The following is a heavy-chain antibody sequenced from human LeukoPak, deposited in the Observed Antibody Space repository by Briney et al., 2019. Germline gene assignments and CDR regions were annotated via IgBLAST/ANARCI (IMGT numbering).Heavy chain of an antibody. CDR1: GIPFTNYW. J-gene: IGHJ4*02. Sequence: GGSLRLSCAASGIPFTNYWMNGGRHAPVKRPDWVAILNQGGSETNYVDSVKGRFSISRDNAKTSLYLQMNSLRAEDTAVYYCATDRKVGTGDPRFDYWGQGALVTVSS. CDR3: ATDRKVGTGDPRFDY. CDR2: LNQGGSET. V-gene: IGHV3-7*01. D-gene: IGHD7-27*01.